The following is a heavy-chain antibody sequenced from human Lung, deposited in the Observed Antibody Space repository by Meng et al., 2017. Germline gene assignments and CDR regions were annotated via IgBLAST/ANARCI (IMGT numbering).Heavy chain of an antibody. CDR2: IYHSGST. CDR3: ARRGLWLDPQNFDY. J-gene: IGHJ4*02. D-gene: IGHD6-19*01. CDR1: GYSIRRSDW. V-gene: IGHV4-4*02. Sequence: QVHRSGTESVKRAGPLPLTCVVSGYSIRRSDWWSWRRQPPEEGLEWIREIYHSGSTNDNPSLKSRVTISVDKSKNQFSLKLRCVTAADTAVYYCARRGLWLDPQNFDYWGQGTLVTVSS.